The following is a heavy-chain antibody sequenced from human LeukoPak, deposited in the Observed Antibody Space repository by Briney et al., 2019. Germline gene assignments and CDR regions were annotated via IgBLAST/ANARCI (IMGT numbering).Heavy chain of an antibody. Sequence: PGRSLRLSCAASGFTFSSYAMHWVRQAPGKGLEWVAVISYDGSNKYYADSVKGRFTISRDNSKNTLYLQMNSLRAEDTAVYYCASPRRLRPDYWGQGTLVTVSS. CDR3: ASPRRLRPDY. CDR1: GFTFSSYA. V-gene: IGHV3-30*04. D-gene: IGHD4-17*01. J-gene: IGHJ4*02. CDR2: ISYDGSNK.